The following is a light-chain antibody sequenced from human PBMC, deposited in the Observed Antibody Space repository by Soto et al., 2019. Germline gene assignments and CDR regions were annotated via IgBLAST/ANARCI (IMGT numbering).Light chain of an antibody. CDR2: EDN. CDR3: QSYDSSIEV. CDR1: SGSIASNY. V-gene: IGLV6-57*04. Sequence: FMLTQPHSVSESPGKTVTISCTRSSGSIASNYVQWYQQRPGSAPTTVIYEDNQRPSGVPDRFSGSIDSSSNSASLTISGLKTEDEADYYCQSYDSSIEVFGGGTQLTVL. J-gene: IGLJ2*01.